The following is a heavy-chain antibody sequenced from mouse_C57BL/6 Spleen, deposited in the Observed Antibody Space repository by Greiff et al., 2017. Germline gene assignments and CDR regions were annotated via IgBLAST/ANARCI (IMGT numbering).Heavy chain of an antibody. D-gene: IGHD2-1*01. CDR3: ARSKNYPEYDFEY. J-gene: IGHJ2*01. CDR1: GYTFTSYW. Sequence: QVQLQQPGAELVKPGASVKLSCKASGYTFTSYWMHWVKQRPGQGLEWIGMIHPNSGSTNYNEKFKSKATLTVDKSSSTAYMQLSSLTSEDSAVYYCARSKNYPEYDFEYWGQGTTRTVSS. CDR2: IHPNSGST. V-gene: IGHV1-64*01.